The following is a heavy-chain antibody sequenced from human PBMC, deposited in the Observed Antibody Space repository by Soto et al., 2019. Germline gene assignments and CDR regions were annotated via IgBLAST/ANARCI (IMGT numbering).Heavy chain of an antibody. J-gene: IGHJ4*02. CDR3: ARAEVDTSIDY. CDR1: GGSISSGDYY. Sequence: SETLSLTCTVSGGSISSGDYYWSWIRQPPGNGLEWIGYIYYSGSTYYNPSLKSRVTISLDTSKNQFSLKLSSVTAADTAVYYCARAEVDTSIDYWGQGTLVTVSS. V-gene: IGHV4-30-4*01. CDR2: IYYSGST. D-gene: IGHD5-18*01.